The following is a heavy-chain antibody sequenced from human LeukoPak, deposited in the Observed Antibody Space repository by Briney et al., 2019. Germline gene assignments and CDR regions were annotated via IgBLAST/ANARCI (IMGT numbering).Heavy chain of an antibody. CDR2: IYYSGST. J-gene: IGHJ4*02. CDR3: ARVEVTSSWYSIDY. D-gene: IGHD6-13*01. V-gene: IGHV4-59*01. Sequence: SETLSLTCTVSGGSISSYYWSWIRQPPGKGLEWIGYIYYSGSTNYNPSLKSRVIISVDTSKNQFSLKLTSVTAADAAVYYCARVEVTSSWYSIDYWGQGILVTVSS. CDR1: GGSISSYY.